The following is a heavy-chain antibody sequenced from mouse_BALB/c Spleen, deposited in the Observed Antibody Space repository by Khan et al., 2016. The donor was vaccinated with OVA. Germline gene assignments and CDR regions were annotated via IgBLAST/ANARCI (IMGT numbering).Heavy chain of an antibody. CDR2: IDPANGNV. Sequence: VQLKESGAEFVKPGASVKLSCTASGFNIKDTYMHWINQRPQQGLVWLGRIDPANGNVKYDPKFQDKATIAADASSNTAYLHLSSLTSEDTAVYYCTRGAYNGLFAYWGQGTLVSVSA. J-gene: IGHJ3*01. CDR1: GFNIKDTY. D-gene: IGHD2-10*01. CDR3: TRGAYNGLFAY. V-gene: IGHV14-3*02.